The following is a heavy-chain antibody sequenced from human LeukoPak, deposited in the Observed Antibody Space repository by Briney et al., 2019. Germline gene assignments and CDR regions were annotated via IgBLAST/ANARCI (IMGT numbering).Heavy chain of an antibody. CDR1: GGSFSGYY. D-gene: IGHD6-19*01. V-gene: IGHV4-59*10. Sequence: PSETLSLTCAVYGGSFSGYYWSWIRQPAGKGLEWIGRVYSSGTTNYNPSLESRFTLSVDTSKNQFSLRLTSVTAADTAVYFCARQISSGWTTDAFDIWGQGTLVTVSS. J-gene: IGHJ3*02. CDR3: ARQISSGWTTDAFDI. CDR2: VYSSGTT.